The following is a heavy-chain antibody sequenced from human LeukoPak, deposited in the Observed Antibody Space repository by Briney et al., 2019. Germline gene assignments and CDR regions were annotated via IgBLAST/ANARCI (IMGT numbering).Heavy chain of an antibody. J-gene: IGHJ3*02. D-gene: IGHD4-23*01. V-gene: IGHV3-30*18. Sequence: HAGGSLRLSCAASRFTFSSYGMHWVRQAPGKGLEWVAVISYDGSNKYYADSVKGRFTISRDNSKNSLYLQMNSLRAEDTALYYCAKDIRGGNGGFGPGAFDIWGQGTMVTVSS. CDR2: ISYDGSNK. CDR1: RFTFSSYG. CDR3: AKDIRGGNGGFGPGAFDI.